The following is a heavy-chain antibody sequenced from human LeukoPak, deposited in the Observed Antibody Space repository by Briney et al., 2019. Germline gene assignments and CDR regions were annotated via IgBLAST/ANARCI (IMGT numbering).Heavy chain of an antibody. Sequence: PSETLSLTCAVYGGSFSGYYWSWIRQPPGKGLEWIGEINHSGSTNYNPSLKSRVTISVDTSKNQFSLKLSSVTAADTAVYHCARTFGYCSGGSCFVSNYYYYMDVWGKGTTVTVSS. CDR2: INHSGST. J-gene: IGHJ6*03. CDR1: GGSFSGYY. D-gene: IGHD2-15*01. V-gene: IGHV4-34*01. CDR3: ARTFGYCSGGSCFVSNYYYYMDV.